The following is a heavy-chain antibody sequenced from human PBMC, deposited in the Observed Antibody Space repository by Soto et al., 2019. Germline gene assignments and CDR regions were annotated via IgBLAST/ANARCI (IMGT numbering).Heavy chain of an antibody. D-gene: IGHD3-16*01. CDR3: ARGGYYDNVWGKLSHYGLDV. Sequence: QVQLVQSASEVMKPGASVKVSCKASVYTFIRYGITWVRQAPGQRIEWMGWISPYNDQTIYAQKLQGRVTMTADTSTRTVYMQLRSLKSDDTAVYYCARGGYYDNVWGKLSHYGLDVWGQGTSVTVSS. CDR1: VYTFIRYG. CDR2: ISPYNDQT. V-gene: IGHV1-18*01. J-gene: IGHJ6*02.